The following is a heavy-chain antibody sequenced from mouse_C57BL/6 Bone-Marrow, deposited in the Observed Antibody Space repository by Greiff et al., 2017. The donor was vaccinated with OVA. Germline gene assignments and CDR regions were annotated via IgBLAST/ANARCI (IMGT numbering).Heavy chain of an antibody. CDR2: IWSGGST. CDR1: CFSLTSYG. CDR3: ARIRWLLRGYDAMDY. Sequence: VQGVESGPGLVQPSQSLSITCTVSCFSLTSYGVHWVRQSPGKGLAWLGVIWSGGSTDDNAAFKDRLSISKDNSMSQVFFKMNSLQADDTAIYYCARIRWLLRGYDAMDYWGQGTSVTVSS. D-gene: IGHD2-3*01. V-gene: IGHV2-2*01. J-gene: IGHJ4*01.